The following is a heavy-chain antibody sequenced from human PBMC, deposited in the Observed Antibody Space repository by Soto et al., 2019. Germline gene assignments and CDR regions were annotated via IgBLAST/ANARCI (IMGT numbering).Heavy chain of an antibody. CDR3: ARDRDDVLTGYYNI. Sequence: QVQLQESGPGLVKPWGTLSLICAVSGDSISSNHWWTWVRQPPGKGLEWIGEIYPSGITHYNPSLKSRATISVDTSNNQLSLKLISLTAADTAVYYCARDRDDVLTGYYNIWGQGTLVTVSS. J-gene: IGHJ4*02. CDR2: IYPSGIT. V-gene: IGHV4-4*02. CDR1: GDSISSNHW. D-gene: IGHD3-9*01.